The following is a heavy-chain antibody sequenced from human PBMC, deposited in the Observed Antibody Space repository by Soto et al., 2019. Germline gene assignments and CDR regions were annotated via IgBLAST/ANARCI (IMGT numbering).Heavy chain of an antibody. CDR2: ISETGSIV. D-gene: IGHD1-26*01. V-gene: IGHV3-11*01. J-gene: IGHJ5*02. CDR3: ARDSVSSYNWFDP. Sequence: GGSLRLSCAASGFTFSDYYMSWIRQAPGKGLEWVSHISETGSIVNYADSVKGRFTISRDNAKNSLYLQLNSLRAEDTAVYYCARDSVSSYNWFDPWGQGTLVTVSS. CDR1: GFTFSDYY.